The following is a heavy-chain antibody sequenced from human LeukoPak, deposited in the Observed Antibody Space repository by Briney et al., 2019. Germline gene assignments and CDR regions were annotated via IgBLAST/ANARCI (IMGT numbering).Heavy chain of an antibody. V-gene: IGHV3-23*01. CDR3: AKRRGLELLYYYYMDV. D-gene: IGHD1-7*01. Sequence: GGSLRLSCAASGFTFSSYGMSWVRQAPGKGLELVSSISGSGGSTYFADSVKGRFTISRDNSKNTQYLQMNSLRAEDTAVYYCAKRRGLELLYYYYMDVWGKGTTVTVSS. J-gene: IGHJ6*03. CDR2: ISGSGGST. CDR1: GFTFSSYG.